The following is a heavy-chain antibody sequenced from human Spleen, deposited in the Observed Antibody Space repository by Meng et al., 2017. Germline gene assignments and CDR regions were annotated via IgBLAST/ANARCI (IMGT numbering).Heavy chain of an antibody. V-gene: IGHV4-59*12. Sequence: GSLRLSCTVSDDSISSYYWNWIRQPPGKGLEWIGFIYHNGDTNYNPSLKSRVTISVDTSKNQFSLELSSVTAADTAVYYCARELNYNILTGSYNRFDYWGQGALVTVSS. D-gene: IGHD3-9*01. CDR2: IYHNGDT. J-gene: IGHJ4*02. CDR1: DDSISSYY. CDR3: ARELNYNILTGSYNRFDY.